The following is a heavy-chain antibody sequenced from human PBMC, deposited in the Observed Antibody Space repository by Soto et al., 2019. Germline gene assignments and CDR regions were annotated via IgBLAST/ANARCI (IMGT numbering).Heavy chain of an antibody. D-gene: IGHD3-16*02. J-gene: IGHJ6*02. CDR1: GYTFTSYG. Sequence: QVQLVQSGAEVKKPGASVKVSCKASGYTFTSYGISWVRQAPGRGLEWMGWISPYNGNTYYAQKFQGRVTMTTDTSTSTAYMELRSLRSDDTAVYHCARSGATTFGGVIVNDYYYGMDVWGQGTTVIVSS. CDR2: ISPYNGNT. V-gene: IGHV1-18*01. CDR3: ARSGATTFGGVIVNDYYYGMDV.